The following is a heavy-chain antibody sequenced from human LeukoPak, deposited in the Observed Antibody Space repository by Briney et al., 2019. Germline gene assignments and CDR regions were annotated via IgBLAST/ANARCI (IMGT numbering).Heavy chain of an antibody. J-gene: IGHJ4*02. CDR1: GYTFTSYG. V-gene: IGHV1-18*01. CDR2: ISAYNGNT. Sequence: ASVKASCRASGYTFTSYGISWVRQAPGQGLEWMGWISAYNGNTNYAQKLQGRVTMTTDTSTSTAYMELRSLRSDDTAVYYCAAHSRGYSYGYYWGQGTLVTVSS. D-gene: IGHD5-18*01. CDR3: AAHSRGYSYGYY.